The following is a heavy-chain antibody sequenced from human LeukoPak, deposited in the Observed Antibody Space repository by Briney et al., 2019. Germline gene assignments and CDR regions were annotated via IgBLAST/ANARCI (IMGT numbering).Heavy chain of an antibody. Sequence: SETLSLTCAVYGGSFSGYYWSWIRQPPGKGLERIGEINHSGSTNYNPSLKSRVTISVDTSKNQFSLKLSSVTAADTAVYYCARVYCSSTSCAFDIWGQGTMVTVSS. J-gene: IGHJ3*02. CDR2: INHSGST. CDR1: GGSFSGYY. V-gene: IGHV4-34*01. CDR3: ARVYCSSTSCAFDI. D-gene: IGHD2-2*01.